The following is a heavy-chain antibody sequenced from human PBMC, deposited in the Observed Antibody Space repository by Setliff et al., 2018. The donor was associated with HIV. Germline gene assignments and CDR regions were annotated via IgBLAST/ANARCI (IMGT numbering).Heavy chain of an antibody. CDR1: GGSISSSSYY. V-gene: IGHV4-39*07. Sequence: PSETLSLTCTVSGGSISSSSYYWGWIRQPPGKGLEWIGSIYYSGSTFYNPSLKSRVSISLDMSKNLFSLNLTSVTAADTAVYYCARHRDPPGSRWIYYYYYMDLWGEGTTVTVSS. CDR2: IYYSGST. J-gene: IGHJ6*03. D-gene: IGHD6-13*01. CDR3: ARHRDPPGSRWIYYYYYMDL.